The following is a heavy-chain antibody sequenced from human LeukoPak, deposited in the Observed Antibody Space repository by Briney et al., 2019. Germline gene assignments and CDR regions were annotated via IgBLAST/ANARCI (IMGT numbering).Heavy chain of an antibody. D-gene: IGHD3-3*01. V-gene: IGHV4-59*01. J-gene: IGHJ6*02. Sequence: SETLSLTCTVSGGSISSYYWSWIRQPPGKGLEWTGYIYYSGSTNYNPSLKSRVTISVDTSKNQFSLKLSSVTAADTAVYYCARGETYYDFWSGYYTSSDYYYYGMDVWGQGTTVTVSS. CDR1: GGSISSYY. CDR3: ARGETYYDFWSGYYTSSDYYYYGMDV. CDR2: IYYSGST.